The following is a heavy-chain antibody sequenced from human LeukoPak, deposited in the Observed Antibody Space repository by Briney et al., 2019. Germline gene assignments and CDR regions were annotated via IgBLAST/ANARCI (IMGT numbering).Heavy chain of an antibody. J-gene: IGHJ4*02. D-gene: IGHD2-15*01. CDR1: GFTFSSYA. CDR3: AKCARREGYSLSGEIDY. CDR2: FSFNGEST. V-gene: IGHV3-23*01. Sequence: PGGSLRLSCAASGFTFSSYAMTWVRQAPGKGLEWVSSFSFNGESTYYADSAKGRFTISRDNSKNTLYLQMNSLRAEDTAVYYCAKCARREGYSLSGEIDYWGQGTLVTVSS.